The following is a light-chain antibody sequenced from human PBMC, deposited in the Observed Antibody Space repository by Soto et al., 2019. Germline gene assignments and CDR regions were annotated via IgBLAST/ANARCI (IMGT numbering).Light chain of an antibody. CDR3: ASYAGSRTYV. CDR1: SDIGNYNL. CDR2: EVT. Sequence: QSVVTQPASVSGSPGQSVTISCSGSDIGNYNLVSWYQHLPGRVPKLLIFEVTMRPSGISDRFSGSKSASTASLTISGLQAEDEGDYYCASYAGSRTYVFGSGTQLTVL. V-gene: IGLV2-23*02. J-gene: IGLJ6*01.